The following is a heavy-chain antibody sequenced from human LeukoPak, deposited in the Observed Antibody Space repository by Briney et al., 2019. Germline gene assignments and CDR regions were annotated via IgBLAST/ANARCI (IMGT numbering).Heavy chain of an antibody. CDR3: AKDGAVGFDDPAGHFDY. CDR1: GFTFSSYT. CDR2: ISGSDGST. Sequence: GGSLRLSCAASGFTFSSYTMSWVRQAPGKGLEWVSGISGSDGSTNYADSVKGRFTISKDNSKNILYLQMNSLRAEDTALYFCAKDGAVGFDDPAGHFDYWGHGTLVTVSS. D-gene: IGHD1-26*01. J-gene: IGHJ4*01. V-gene: IGHV3-23*01.